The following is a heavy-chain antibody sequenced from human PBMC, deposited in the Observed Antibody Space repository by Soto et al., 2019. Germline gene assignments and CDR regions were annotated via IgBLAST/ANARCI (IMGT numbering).Heavy chain of an antibody. D-gene: IGHD5-18*01. J-gene: IGHJ4*02. Sequence: QVQLVQSGAEVKKPGASVKVSCKASGYTFTSYYMHWVRQAPGQGLEWMGIINPSGGSTSYAQKVQGSLTRTRHTSPTTVYMALSRLRSEHTAVYYFAREVERAYSSGDLEYWGQGTLVTVSS. CDR2: INPSGGST. V-gene: IGHV1-46*01. CDR3: AREVERAYSSGDLEY. CDR1: GYTFTSYY.